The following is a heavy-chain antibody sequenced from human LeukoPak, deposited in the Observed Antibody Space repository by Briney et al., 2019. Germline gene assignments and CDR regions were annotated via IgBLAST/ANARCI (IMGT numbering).Heavy chain of an antibody. J-gene: IGHJ6*02. CDR3: ARGPHYHDSSGYSPSYSYAMDV. Sequence: SETLSLTCTVSGGPISSYFWGWIRQPPGKGLEWIGYNYYSGSTNYNPSLRSRVTISVDTSKNQFSLDLRSVTAADTAAYYCARGPHYHDSSGYSPSYSYAMDVWGQGTTVTVSS. V-gene: IGHV4-59*01. CDR2: NYYSGST. CDR1: GGPISSYF. D-gene: IGHD3-22*01.